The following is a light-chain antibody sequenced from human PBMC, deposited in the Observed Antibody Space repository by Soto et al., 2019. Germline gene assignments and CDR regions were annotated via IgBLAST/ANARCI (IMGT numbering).Light chain of an antibody. CDR1: QDITIY. V-gene: IGKV1-33*01. Sequence: DIQMTQSPSSLSASVGDRVTITCQASQDITIYLNWYQQRPGRAPKLLIYDASTLETGVPSRFSGSGSGTVFTFTISSLQTEDIATYYCQHFENLPFTFGPGTKVAI. CDR2: DAS. J-gene: IGKJ3*01. CDR3: QHFENLPFT.